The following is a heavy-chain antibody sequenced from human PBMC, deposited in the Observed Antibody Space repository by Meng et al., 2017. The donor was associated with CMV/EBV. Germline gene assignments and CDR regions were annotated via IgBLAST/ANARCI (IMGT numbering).Heavy chain of an antibody. CDR3: AREISGSALDY. D-gene: IGHD7-27*01. Sequence: SWSASGFTFRSSGMHWVRQAPGKGLGWVAVIWYDGSNKYYADSVKGRFTISRDNSKNTVYLQMNSLRAEDTAVYYCAREISGSALDYWGQGTLVTVSS. CDR1: GFTFRSSG. J-gene: IGHJ4*02. V-gene: IGHV3-33*01. CDR2: IWYDGSNK.